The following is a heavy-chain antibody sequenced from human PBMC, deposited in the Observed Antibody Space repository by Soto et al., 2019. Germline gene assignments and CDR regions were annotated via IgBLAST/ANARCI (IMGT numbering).Heavy chain of an antibody. CDR2: VNPSGGST. CDR1: GYIFTAYS. V-gene: IGHV1-46*01. CDR3: AREENCCDSICYSEYFQR. J-gene: IGHJ1*01. D-gene: IGHD3-22*01. Sequence: QVQLVQSGAEVKKPGASVKVSCKASGYIFTAYSMHWVRQAPGQGLGRMGVVNPSGGSTKYAQKFQGRITMTRDTSTSTVYMDLSALTSEDSAVYYCAREENCCDSICYSEYFQRWGQGTLVTVSS.